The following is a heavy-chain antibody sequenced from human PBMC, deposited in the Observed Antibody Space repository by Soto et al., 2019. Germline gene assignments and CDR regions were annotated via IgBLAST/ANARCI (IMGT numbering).Heavy chain of an antibody. D-gene: IGHD6-13*01. J-gene: IGHJ3*02. V-gene: IGHV2-5*02. CDR3: AHRRRVAAAGMAEYKTDAFDI. CDR2: IYWDDDK. CDR1: GFSLSTSGVG. Sequence: QITLKESGPTLVKPTQTLTLTCTFSGFSLSTSGVGVGWIRQPPGKALEWLALIYWDDDKRYSPSLKSRLTITTDTSKNQVVLTMTNMDPVDTATYYCAHRRRVAAAGMAEYKTDAFDIWGQGTMVTVSS.